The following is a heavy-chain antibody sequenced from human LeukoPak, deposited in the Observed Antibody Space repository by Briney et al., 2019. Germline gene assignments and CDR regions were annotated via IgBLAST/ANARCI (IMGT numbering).Heavy chain of an antibody. CDR1: GFSFNTYW. CDR2: IKQDGSEK. V-gene: IGHV3-7*01. CDR3: ARRSYRGVIGVYYYYYMDV. J-gene: IGHJ6*03. D-gene: IGHD3-16*02. Sequence: GGSLTLSCVASGFSFNTYWMSWVRQAPGKGLEWVANIKQDGSEKYYVDSVKGRFTISRDNAKNSVYLQMNRLRVEDTAVYYCARRSYRGVIGVYYYYYMDVWGKGTPVTVSS.